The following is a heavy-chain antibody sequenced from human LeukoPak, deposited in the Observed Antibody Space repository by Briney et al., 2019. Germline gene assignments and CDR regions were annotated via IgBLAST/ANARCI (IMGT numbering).Heavy chain of an antibody. Sequence: GGSLRLSCAASGFTFSSYVMHWVRQAPGKGLEWVAIISYDGSNEYYADSVKGRFTISRDNSKNTLYLQMNSLRAEDTAVYYCARAEVTMSWFDPWGQGTLVTVSS. CDR1: GFTFSSYV. CDR2: ISYDGSNE. V-gene: IGHV3-30*14. CDR3: ARAEVTMSWFDP. D-gene: IGHD3-22*01. J-gene: IGHJ5*02.